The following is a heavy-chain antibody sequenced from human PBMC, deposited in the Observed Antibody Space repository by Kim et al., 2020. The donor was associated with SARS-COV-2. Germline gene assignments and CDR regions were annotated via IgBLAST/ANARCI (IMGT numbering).Heavy chain of an antibody. CDR1: GYTFDTFS. CDR3: AREGSGSYNRLDP. D-gene: IGHD3-10*01. CDR2: INGGNGNT. J-gene: IGHJ5*02. Sequence: ASVKVSCKASGYTFDTFSLYWLRQAPGQRFEWMGWINGGNGNTRYSQNFQGRVIFTRDTSATTAYMELTSLTFKDTAVYYCAREGSGSYNRLDPWGQGTL. V-gene: IGHV1-3*01.